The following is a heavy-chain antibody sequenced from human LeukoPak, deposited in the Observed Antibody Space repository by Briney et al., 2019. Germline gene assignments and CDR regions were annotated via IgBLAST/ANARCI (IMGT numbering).Heavy chain of an antibody. CDR3: ARAQVPMVRGVSFRIILSALDY. V-gene: IGHV1-3*03. D-gene: IGHD3-10*01. CDR1: GYTFTSYA. J-gene: IGHJ4*02. Sequence: GASVKVSCKASGYTFTSYAMHWVRQAPGQRREWMGWINAGNGNTKYSQEFQGRVTITRDTSASTAYMELSSLRSEDMAVYYCARAQVPMVRGVSFRIILSALDYWGQGTLGTVSS. CDR2: INAGNGNT.